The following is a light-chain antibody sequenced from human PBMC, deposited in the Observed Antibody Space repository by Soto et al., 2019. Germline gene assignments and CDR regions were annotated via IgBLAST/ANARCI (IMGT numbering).Light chain of an antibody. J-gene: IGKJ4*01. Sequence: DIQLTQSPSFLSASVGDRVTITCRASQGISSYLAWYQQKPGKAPKLLIYAASTLQSGVPSRFSGSGSGTEFTLTISSLQPEDFATYYCXQLNSYPFLTFGGGTKVEIK. V-gene: IGKV1-9*01. CDR3: XQLNSYPFLT. CDR1: QGISSY. CDR2: AAS.